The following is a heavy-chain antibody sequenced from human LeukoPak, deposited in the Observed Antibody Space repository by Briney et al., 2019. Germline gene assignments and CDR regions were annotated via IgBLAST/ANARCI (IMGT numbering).Heavy chain of an antibody. CDR3: ARESYDSSGYYPPPAFDI. CDR2: ISSSSSYI. V-gene: IGHV3-21*01. Sequence: PGGSLRLSCAASGFTFSSYSMNWVRQAPGKGLEWVSSISSSSSYIYYADSVKGRFTISRDNAKNSLYLQMNSLRAEDTAVYYCARESYDSSGYYPPPAFDIWGQGTMVTVSS. D-gene: IGHD3-22*01. J-gene: IGHJ3*02. CDR1: GFTFSSYS.